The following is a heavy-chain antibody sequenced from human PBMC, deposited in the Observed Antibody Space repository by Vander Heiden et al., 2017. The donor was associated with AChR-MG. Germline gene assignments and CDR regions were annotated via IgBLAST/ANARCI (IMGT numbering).Heavy chain of an antibody. J-gene: IGHJ6*02. CDR3: ARDGDRYSNLYYYGMDV. CDR2: IYTSGSN. CDR1: GGSISSGSYY. D-gene: IGHD2-15*01. Sequence: QVQLQESGPGLVKPSQTLSLTCTVSGGSISSGSYYWSWIRQPAGKGLEWIGRIYTSGSNNYNPSLKSRVTISVDTSKNQFSLKLSSVTAADTAVYYCARDGDRYSNLYYYGMDVWGQGTTVTVSS. V-gene: IGHV4-61*02.